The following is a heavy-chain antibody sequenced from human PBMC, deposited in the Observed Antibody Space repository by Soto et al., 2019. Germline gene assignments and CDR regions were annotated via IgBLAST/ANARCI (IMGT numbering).Heavy chain of an antibody. J-gene: IGHJ4*02. CDR2: VFHSGGT. CDR1: VGSMSRHY. CDR3: ARYSTPSCYPAYCFDF. V-gene: IGHV4-59*11. D-gene: IGHD2-15*01. Sequence: PSETLSLTCTVSVGSMSRHYWSWIRQSPGKGLEWIGFVFHSGGTSYNPSLESRVTISVATSTNQVSLKLSSVTAADTAIYYCARYSTPSCYPAYCFDFWGQGAPVTVSS.